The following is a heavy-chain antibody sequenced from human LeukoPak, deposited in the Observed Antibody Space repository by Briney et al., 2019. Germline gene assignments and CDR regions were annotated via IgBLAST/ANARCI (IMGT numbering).Heavy chain of an antibody. Sequence: GRSLRLSCGASGFTFDDYAMHWVRQAPGKGLEWVSGISWNSGSIGYADSVKGRFTISRDNAKNSLYLQMNSLRAEDMALYYCAKGIFAVTTTPFDYWGQGTLVTVSS. CDR3: AKGIFAVTTTPFDY. CDR1: GFTFDDYA. J-gene: IGHJ4*02. V-gene: IGHV3-9*03. D-gene: IGHD4-11*01. CDR2: ISWNSGSI.